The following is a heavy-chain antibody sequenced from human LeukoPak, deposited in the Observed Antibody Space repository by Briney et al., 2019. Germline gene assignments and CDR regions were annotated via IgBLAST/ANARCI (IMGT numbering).Heavy chain of an antibody. D-gene: IGHD2-15*01. Sequence: GGSLRLSCAASGFTFSSYWMHWVRQAPGKGLGWVSVIYSGGSTYYADSVKGRFTISRDNSKNTLYLQMNSLRAEDTAVYYCARDLAYCSGGSCYDYWGQGTLVTVSS. V-gene: IGHV3-66*01. CDR3: ARDLAYCSGGSCYDY. CDR1: GFTFSSYW. J-gene: IGHJ4*02. CDR2: IYSGGST.